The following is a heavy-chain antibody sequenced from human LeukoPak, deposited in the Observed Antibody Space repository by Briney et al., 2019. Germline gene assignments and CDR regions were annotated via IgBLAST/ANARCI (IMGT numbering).Heavy chain of an antibody. CDR3: ARCRIVGATSGWFDP. Sequence: SETLSLTCAVYGGSFSGFYWSCIRQPPGKGLEWIGEINHSGSTNYIPSLKSRVTISVDKSKNQFSLKLSSVTAADTAVYYCARCRIVGATSGWFDPWGQGTLVTVSS. D-gene: IGHD1-26*01. CDR2: INHSGST. V-gene: IGHV4-34*01. J-gene: IGHJ5*02. CDR1: GGSFSGFY.